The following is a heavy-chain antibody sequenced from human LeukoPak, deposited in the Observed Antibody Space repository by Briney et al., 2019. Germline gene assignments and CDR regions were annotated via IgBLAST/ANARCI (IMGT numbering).Heavy chain of an antibody. Sequence: PSETLSLTCTVSGYSISSGYYWGWIRPPPGKGLEWIGNIYHSGSTYYNPSLKSRVTISVDTSKNQFSLKLSSVTAADTAVYYCATSGRYYYDSSGYYYWGQGTLVTVSS. D-gene: IGHD3-22*01. CDR1: GYSISSGYY. V-gene: IGHV4-38-2*02. CDR3: ATSGRYYYDSSGYYY. J-gene: IGHJ4*02. CDR2: IYHSGST.